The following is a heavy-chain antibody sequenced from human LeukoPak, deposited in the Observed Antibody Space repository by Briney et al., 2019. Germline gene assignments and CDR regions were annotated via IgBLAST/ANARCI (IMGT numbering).Heavy chain of an antibody. Sequence: GGSLRLSCAASGFTFSSYSMNWVRQAPGKGLEWVSSISSSSSYIYYADSVKGRFTISRDNAKNSLYLQMNSLRAEDTAVYYCARDYDILTGHDYWGQGTLVTVSS. CDR1: GFTFSSYS. CDR2: ISSSSSYI. CDR3: ARDYDILTGHDY. V-gene: IGHV3-21*01. J-gene: IGHJ4*02. D-gene: IGHD3-9*01.